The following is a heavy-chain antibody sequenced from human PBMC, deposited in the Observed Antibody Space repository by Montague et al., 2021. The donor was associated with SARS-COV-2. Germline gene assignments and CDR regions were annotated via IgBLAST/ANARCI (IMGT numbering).Heavy chain of an antibody. V-gene: IGHV4-61*02. D-gene: IGHD6-13*01. Sequence: TLSLTCTVSGGSISSGSYYWSLIRQPAGKGLEWIGRIYTSGSTYYNPSLKSRVTISVDTSKNQFSLKLSSVTAADTAVYYCASGIAPTYYYYMDVWGQGTTVTVSS. CDR1: GGSISSGSYY. CDR3: ASGIAPTYYYYMDV. CDR2: IYTSGST. J-gene: IGHJ6*03.